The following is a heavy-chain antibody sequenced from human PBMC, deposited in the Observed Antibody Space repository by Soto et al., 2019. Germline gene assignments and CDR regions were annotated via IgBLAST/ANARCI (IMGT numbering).Heavy chain of an antibody. V-gene: IGHV1-69*13. D-gene: IGHD3-10*01. CDR1: GGTFSSYA. CDR3: ARELLSLYGMDV. J-gene: IGHJ6*02. Sequence: GASVKVSCKASGGTFSSYAISWVRQAPGQGLEWMGGIIPIFGTANYAQKFRGRVTITADESTSTAYMELSSLRSEDTAVYYCARELLSLYGMDVRGQGTTVTVSS. CDR2: IIPIFGTA.